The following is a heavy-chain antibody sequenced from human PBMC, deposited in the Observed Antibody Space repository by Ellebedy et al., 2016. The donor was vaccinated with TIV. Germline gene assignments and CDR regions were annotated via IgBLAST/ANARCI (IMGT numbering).Heavy chain of an antibody. J-gene: IGHJ4*02. D-gene: IGHD5/OR15-5a*01. CDR3: AKDMYTVSDLRRGLDN. CDR2: IDWRSGTV. V-gene: IGHV3-9*01. CDR1: GFTFDDYA. Sequence: SLKISCAASGFTFDDYAMHWVRQAPGRGLEWVSFIDWRSGTVHYADSVKGRFTISRDNAKNSLYLQMNSLRAEDTAFYYCAKDMYTVSDLRRGLDNWGQGTLVTVSS.